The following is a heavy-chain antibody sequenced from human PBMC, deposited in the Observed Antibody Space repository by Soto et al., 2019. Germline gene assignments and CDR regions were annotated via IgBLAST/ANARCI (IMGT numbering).Heavy chain of an antibody. D-gene: IGHD7-27*01. V-gene: IGHV3-48*02. J-gene: IGHJ6*02. CDR3: VRGVPGDKTYFWSGMDV. CDR2: ISSSSNTI. CDR1: GVTFSSYS. Sequence: EVQLVESGGGLVQPGGSLRLSCAASGVTFSSYSMNWVRQAPGKGLQWIAYISSSSNTIYYADSVKGRFTISRDYAKNSLYLQMNSPTDEDTAVYYCVRGVPGDKTYFWSGMDVWGQGTTVTVSS.